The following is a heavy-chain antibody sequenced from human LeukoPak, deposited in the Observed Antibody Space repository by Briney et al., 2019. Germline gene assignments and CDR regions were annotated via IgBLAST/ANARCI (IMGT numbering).Heavy chain of an antibody. J-gene: IGHJ3*02. CDR1: GFTFDDYA. Sequence: GGSLRLSCAASGFTFDDYAMHWVRQAPGKGLEWVSGISWNSGSIGYADSVKGRFTISRDNAKNSLYLQMNSLRAEDMALYYCAKDIRHFWSGLFDIWGQGTMVTVSS. V-gene: IGHV3-9*03. D-gene: IGHD3-3*02. CDR3: AKDIRHFWSGLFDI. CDR2: ISWNSGSI.